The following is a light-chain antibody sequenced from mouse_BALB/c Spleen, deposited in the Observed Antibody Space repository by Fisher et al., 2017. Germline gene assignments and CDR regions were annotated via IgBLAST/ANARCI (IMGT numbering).Light chain of an antibody. CDR3: QQWSSNPPMGT. CDR2: LTS. V-gene: IGKV4-68*01. CDR1: SSVSY. Sequence: IVITQTTAIMSASPGEKVTMTCSASSSVSYMHWYQQKSSTSPKLWIYLTSNLASGVPARFSGSGSGTSYSLTISRMEAEDAATYYCQQWSSNPPMGTFGGGTKL. J-gene: IGKJ2*01.